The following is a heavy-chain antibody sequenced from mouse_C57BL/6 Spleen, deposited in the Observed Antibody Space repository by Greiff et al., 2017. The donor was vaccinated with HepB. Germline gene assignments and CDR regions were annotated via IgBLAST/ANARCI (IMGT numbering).Heavy chain of an antibody. D-gene: IGHD1-1*01. CDR1: GYTFTSYW. CDR3: ARYYYGSYYYAMDY. J-gene: IGHJ4*01. Sequence: QVQLQQPGAELVKPGASVKMSCKASGYTFTSYWITWVKQRPGQGLEWIGDIYPGSGSTNYNEKFKSKATLTVDTSSNTAYLQLSSLTSEDSAVYYCARYYYGSYYYAMDYWGQGTSVTVSS. CDR2: IYPGSGST. V-gene: IGHV1-55*01.